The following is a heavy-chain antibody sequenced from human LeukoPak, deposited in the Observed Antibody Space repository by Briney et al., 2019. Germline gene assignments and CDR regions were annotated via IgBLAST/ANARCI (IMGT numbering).Heavy chain of an antibody. CDR1: GYTFTSYY. Sequence: ASVKVSCKASGYTFTSYYMHWVRQAPGQGLEWMGIINPSGGSTSYAQKFQGRVTMTRDMSTSTVYMELSSLRSEDTAVYYCTTIGSIAAPDYWGQGTLVTVSS. CDR3: TTIGSIAAPDY. J-gene: IGHJ4*02. V-gene: IGHV1-46*01. CDR2: INPSGGST. D-gene: IGHD6-6*01.